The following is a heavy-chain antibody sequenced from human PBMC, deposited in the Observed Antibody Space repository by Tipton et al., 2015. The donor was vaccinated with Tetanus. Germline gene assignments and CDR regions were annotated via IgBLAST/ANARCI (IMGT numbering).Heavy chain of an antibody. CDR1: GFTFSTNA. Sequence: SLRLSCAASGFTFSTNAMHWVRQAPGKGLEWVAAIWNDGSYKYYADSVKGRFTVSRDNSKNTLYLEMNSLRAEDTAVYYCARVGISQNAYSYVYHGLDVWGQGPT. J-gene: IGHJ6*02. V-gene: IGHV3-33*01. D-gene: IGHD5-18*01. CDR3: ARVGISQNAYSYVYHGLDV. CDR2: IWNDGSYK.